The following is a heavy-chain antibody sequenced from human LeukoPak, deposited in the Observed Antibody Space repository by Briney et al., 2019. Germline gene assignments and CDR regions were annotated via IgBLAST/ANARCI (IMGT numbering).Heavy chain of an antibody. CDR3: ARGEQQLVLYYYYMDV. CDR2: INPNSGGT. J-gene: IGHJ6*03. D-gene: IGHD6-13*01. Sequence: ASVKVSCKASGYTFTGYYMHWVRQAPGQGLEWMGWINPNSGGTNYAQKFQGRVTTTRDTSISTAYMELSRLRSDDTAVYYCARGEQQLVLYYYYMDVWGKGTTVTVSS. CDR1: GYTFTGYY. V-gene: IGHV1-2*02.